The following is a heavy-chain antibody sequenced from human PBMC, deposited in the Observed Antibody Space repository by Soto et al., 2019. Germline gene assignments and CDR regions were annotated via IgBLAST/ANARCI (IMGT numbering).Heavy chain of an antibody. CDR2: IYYSRST. V-gene: IGHV4-39*01. CDR1: GGSISSSSYY. J-gene: IGHJ4*02. CDR3: ARGYSGYDWDY. Sequence: QLQLQESGPGLVKPSETLSLTCTVSGGSISSSSYYWGWIRQPPGKGLEWIGSIYYSRSTYYNPSLKSRVTISGDTSKNQFSLKLSSVTAADTAVYYCARGYSGYDWDYWGQGTLVTVSS. D-gene: IGHD5-12*01.